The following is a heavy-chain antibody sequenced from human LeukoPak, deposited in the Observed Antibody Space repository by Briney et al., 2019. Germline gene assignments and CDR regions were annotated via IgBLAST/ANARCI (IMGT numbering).Heavy chain of an antibody. Sequence: ASVKVSCKASGYTFTTYSITWVRQAPGQGLEWMGWISAYNGNAKYAQRVQGRVTMATDTSTSTAYMELRSLRSDDTAVYFCARGPRLYSSSWCVPDFWGQGTLVTVSS. D-gene: IGHD6-13*01. V-gene: IGHV1-18*01. CDR1: GYTFTTYS. CDR3: ARGPRLYSSSWCVPDF. J-gene: IGHJ4*02. CDR2: ISAYNGNA.